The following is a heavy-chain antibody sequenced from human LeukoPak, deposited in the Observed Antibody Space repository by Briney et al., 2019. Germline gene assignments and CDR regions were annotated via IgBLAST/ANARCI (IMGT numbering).Heavy chain of an antibody. D-gene: IGHD1-1*01. CDR1: GLTFSSYW. Sequence: PGGSLRLSCAASGLTFSSYWMRWIRQAPGKGLEWVANIKQDGSEKYYVDSVKGRFTISRDNAKNSLYLQMNSLRAEHTAVYYCASRNWNWFDPWGQGTLVTVSS. CDR2: IKQDGSEK. V-gene: IGHV3-7*01. CDR3: ASRNWNWFDP. J-gene: IGHJ5*02.